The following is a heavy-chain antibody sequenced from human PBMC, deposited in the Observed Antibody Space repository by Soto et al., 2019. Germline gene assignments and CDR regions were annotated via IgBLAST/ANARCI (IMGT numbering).Heavy chain of an antibody. J-gene: IGHJ5*02. Sequence: QVQLVQSGGGVVQPGRSLTLSCAASGFSFSSHGMHWVRQAPGKGLEWVAVIWYDGRKKYYADSVKGRFTISRDNSKDTLYLQMNSLGADDTAVYYCARWSDNKVVDPWGQGTLVTVSS. V-gene: IGHV3-33*01. CDR1: GFSFSSHG. D-gene: IGHD1-1*01. CDR2: IWYDGRKK. CDR3: ARWSDNKVVDP.